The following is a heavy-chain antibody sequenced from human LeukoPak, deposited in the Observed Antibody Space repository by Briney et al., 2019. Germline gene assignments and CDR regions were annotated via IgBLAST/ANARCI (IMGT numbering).Heavy chain of an antibody. V-gene: IGHV3-7*01. D-gene: IGHD6-13*01. Sequence: AAXXFTXXXXWMSXXRXAXXXXXXXXANIKEDGTEKYYVDSVKGRFTISRDNAKNSLYLQMNSLRGEDTAVYYCARDYSSSWTAGYWGQGTLVTVSS. CDR1: XFTXXXXW. CDR2: IKEDGTEK. J-gene: IGHJ4*02. CDR3: ARDYSSSWTAGY.